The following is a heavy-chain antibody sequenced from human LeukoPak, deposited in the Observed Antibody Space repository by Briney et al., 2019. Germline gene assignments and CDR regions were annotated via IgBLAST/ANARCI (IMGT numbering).Heavy chain of an antibody. Sequence: GGSLRLSCAASGLIFHNYALVWIRRAPGKGPEWVSAILGGGGTFYADAVKGRFTISRDNSKNTLYLQLNSLRAEDTATYYCGQDPNGNYIGAFDFWGRGTMVTVSS. CDR1: GLIFHNYA. CDR3: GQDPNGNYIGAFDF. J-gene: IGHJ3*01. D-gene: IGHD4-17*01. CDR2: ILGGGGT. V-gene: IGHV3-23*01.